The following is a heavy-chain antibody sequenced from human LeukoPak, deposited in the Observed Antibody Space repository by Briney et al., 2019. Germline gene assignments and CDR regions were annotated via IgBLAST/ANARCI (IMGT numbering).Heavy chain of an antibody. CDR1: GFTFSSYA. D-gene: IGHD5-12*01. J-gene: IGHJ4*02. V-gene: IGHV3-23*01. CDR3: ATSQWLPYYFDY. CDR2: ISGSGGST. Sequence: GGSLRLSCAASGFTFSSYAMSWVRQAPGKGLEWVSAISGSGGSTYYADSVKGRFTISRDNSKNTLYLQMNSLRAEDTAVYYCATSQWLPYYFDYWGQGTLVTVSS.